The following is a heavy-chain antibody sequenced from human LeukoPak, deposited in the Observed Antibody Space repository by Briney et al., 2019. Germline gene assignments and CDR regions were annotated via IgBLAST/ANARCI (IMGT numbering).Heavy chain of an antibody. CDR3: TRGNYIWKYFFEY. D-gene: IGHD1-1*01. CDR1: GGSISSYY. V-gene: IGHV4-4*07. Sequence: SETLSLTCTVSGGSISSYYWSWIRQPAGKGLEWIGRLYSSGSTNYNPSLKSRVTMSVDTSKNQFSLKLSSVTAADTAVYYCTRGNYIWKYFFEYWSQGTLVTVSS. J-gene: IGHJ4*02. CDR2: LYSSGST.